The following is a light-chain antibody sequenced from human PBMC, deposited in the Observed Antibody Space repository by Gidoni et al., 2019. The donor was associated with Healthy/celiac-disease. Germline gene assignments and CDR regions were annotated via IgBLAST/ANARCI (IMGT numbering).Light chain of an antibody. J-gene: IGLJ2*01. V-gene: IGLV2-23*02. CDR3: CSYAGSSTLV. CDR1: SSDVGSHNL. CDR2: EVS. Sequence: QSALTQPASVSGSPGQSNTISCTGTSSDVGSHNLVSWYQQHPGKAPKLMIYEVSKRPSGVSNRFSGSKSGNTASLTISGLQAEDEADYYCCSYAGSSTLVFGGGTKLTVL.